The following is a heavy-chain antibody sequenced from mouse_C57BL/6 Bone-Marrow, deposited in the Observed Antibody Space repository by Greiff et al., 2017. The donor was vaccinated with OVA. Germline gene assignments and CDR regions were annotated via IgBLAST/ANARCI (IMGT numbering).Heavy chain of an antibody. CDR1: GFNIKDYY. CDR3: ARRPGDYSNHGGFAY. J-gene: IGHJ3*01. V-gene: IGHV14-1*01. CDR2: IDPEDGDT. Sequence: VQLQQPGAELVRPGASVKLSCTASGFNIKDYYMHWVKQRPEQGLEWIGRIDPEDGDTEYAPKFQGKATMTADTSSNTAYLQLSSLTSEDSAVYYCARRPGDYSNHGGFAYWGQGTLVTVSA. D-gene: IGHD2-5*01.